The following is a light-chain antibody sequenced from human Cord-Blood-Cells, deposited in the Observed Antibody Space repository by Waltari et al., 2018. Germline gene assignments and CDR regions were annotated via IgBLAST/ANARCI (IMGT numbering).Light chain of an antibody. CDR3: CSYAGSSTWV. CDR1: SSDVGRYNL. J-gene: IGLJ3*02. Sequence: QSALTQPASVSWSPGQSITISCPGTSSDVGRYNLVPWYQQHPGKAPKLMIYEGSKRPSGVSNRFSGSKSGNTASLTISGLQAEDEADYYCCSYAGSSTWVFGGGTKLTVL. CDR2: EGS. V-gene: IGLV2-23*01.